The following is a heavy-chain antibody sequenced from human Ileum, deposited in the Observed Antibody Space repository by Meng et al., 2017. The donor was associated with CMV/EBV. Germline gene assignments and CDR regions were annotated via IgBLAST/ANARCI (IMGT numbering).Heavy chain of an antibody. CDR3: ARDLTNKWFYY. D-gene: IGHD1-26*01. Sequence: QMQLQESGPGLVTPAVTLTLTCTASGGSISSGSHSWAWFRQHSGKRLEWIGSMYFSGIADYNPSLKSRVTISLHATQKQFSLRLTSVTAADSAVYFCARDLTNKWFYYWGQGTLVTVSS. J-gene: IGHJ4*02. CDR1: GGSISSGSHS. CDR2: MYFSGIA. V-gene: IGHV4-39*07.